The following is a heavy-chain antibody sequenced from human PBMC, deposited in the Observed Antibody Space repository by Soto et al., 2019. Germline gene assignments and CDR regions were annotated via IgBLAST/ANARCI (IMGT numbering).Heavy chain of an antibody. CDR3: ARERSSVDY. CDR1: GYTFTYYH. CDR2: INPNGGDT. D-gene: IGHD1-26*01. Sequence: ASVKVSCKASGYTFTYYHVHWVRQAPGQGLEWMGVINPNGGDTNSAQKLQGRVTTTRDTSTSTVYMEVSSLRSEDTAVYYCARERSSVDYWGQGTLVTVSS. J-gene: IGHJ4*02. V-gene: IGHV1-46*04.